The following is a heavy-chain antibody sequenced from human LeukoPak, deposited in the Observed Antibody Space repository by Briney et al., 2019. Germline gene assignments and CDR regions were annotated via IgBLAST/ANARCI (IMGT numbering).Heavy chain of an antibody. Sequence: SETLSLTCTVSGGSISSYYWSWIRQPAGKGLEWIGRIYTSGSTNYNPSLKSRVTMSVDTSKNQFSLKLSPVTAADTAVYYCARERYGSGSYRRINWFDPWGQGTLVTVSS. D-gene: IGHD3-10*01. CDR2: IYTSGST. V-gene: IGHV4-4*07. CDR1: GGSISSYY. J-gene: IGHJ5*02. CDR3: ARERYGSGSYRRINWFDP.